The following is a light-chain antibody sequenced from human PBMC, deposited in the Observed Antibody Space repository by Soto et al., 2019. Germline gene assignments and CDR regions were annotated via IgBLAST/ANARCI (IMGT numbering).Light chain of an antibody. J-gene: IGLJ2*01. Sequence: QSALTQPASVSGSPGQSITISCTGTSSDVGSYNLVSWYQQHPGKAPKLMSYEGSKRPSGVSDRFSGSKSGNTASLTISGLQAEDEADYYCCSYAGSSTVVFGGGTNLTVL. CDR3: CSYAGSSTVV. V-gene: IGLV2-23*01. CDR2: EGS. CDR1: SSDVGSYNL.